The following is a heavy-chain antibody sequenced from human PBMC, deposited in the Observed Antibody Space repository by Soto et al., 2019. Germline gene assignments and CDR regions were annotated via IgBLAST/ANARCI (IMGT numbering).Heavy chain of an antibody. V-gene: IGHV3-30-3*01. CDR2: ISYDGSNK. CDR3: ARVLYYYDSSGPRLPGY. J-gene: IGHJ4*02. Sequence: GGSLRLSCTDSGFNFRSYPMHWARQAPGKGMERVAVISYDGSNKYYADYVKGRFTISRDNSKNTLYLQMNRLRAEDTAVYYCARVLYYYDSSGPRLPGYWGQGTRVTVSS. CDR1: GFNFRSYP. D-gene: IGHD3-22*01.